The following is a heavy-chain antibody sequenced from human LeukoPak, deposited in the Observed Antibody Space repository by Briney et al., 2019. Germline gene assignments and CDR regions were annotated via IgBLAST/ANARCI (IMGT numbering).Heavy chain of an antibody. V-gene: IGHV4-61*02. CDR2: IYTSGST. Sequence: PSETLSLTCTVSGGSISSGSYYWSWIRQPAGKGLEWIGRIYTSGSTNYNPSLKSRVTISVDTSKNQFSLKLSSVTAADTAVYYCAGQYSSSYYYYYMDVWGKGTTVTVSS. CDR1: GGSISSGSYY. D-gene: IGHD6-6*01. J-gene: IGHJ6*03. CDR3: AGQYSSSYYYYYMDV.